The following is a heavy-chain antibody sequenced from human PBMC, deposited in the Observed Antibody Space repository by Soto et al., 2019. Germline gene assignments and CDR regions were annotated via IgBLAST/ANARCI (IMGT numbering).Heavy chain of an antibody. D-gene: IGHD1-1*01. Sequence: EVHLLESGGVLLQPGGSLRLSCAVSGFSFSTYGVTWVRQAPGQGLEWVCGVSGGSGVTHYADSVKGRFTMTGDDSKNTVYLQMHSLRVEDTAVYYCAKWNGYGDFWGPGTLGTVSS. V-gene: IGHV3-23*01. CDR1: GFSFSTYG. CDR3: AKWNGYGDF. J-gene: IGHJ4*02. CDR2: VSGGSGVT.